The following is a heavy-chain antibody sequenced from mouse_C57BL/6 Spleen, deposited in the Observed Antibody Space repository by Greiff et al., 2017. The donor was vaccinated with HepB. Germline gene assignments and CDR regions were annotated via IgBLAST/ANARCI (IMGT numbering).Heavy chain of an antibody. J-gene: IGHJ3*01. CDR2: ISYDGSN. CDR3: ARPFYGNYVAPWFAY. D-gene: IGHD2-10*01. CDR1: GYSITSGYY. Sequence: EVKLMESGPGLVKPSQSLSLTCSVTGYSITSGYYWNWIRQFPGNKLEWMGYISYDGSNNYNPSLKNRISITRDTSKNQFFLKLNSVTTEDTATYYCARPFYGNYVAPWFAYWGQGTLVTVSA. V-gene: IGHV3-6*01.